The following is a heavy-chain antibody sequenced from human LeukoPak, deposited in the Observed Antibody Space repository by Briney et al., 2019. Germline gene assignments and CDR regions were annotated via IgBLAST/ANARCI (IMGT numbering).Heavy chain of an antibody. CDR3: ARGPNSNWSGLDF. CDR1: GFSFSGHW. D-gene: IGHD6-6*01. Sequence: GGSLRLSCTASGFSFSGHWMHWARQLPGKGLVWVSRISPTGSTTSYADSVKSRFTVSRDNAKNTLYLQVNNLRAEDTAVYYCARGPNSNWSGLDFWGQGTLLTVSS. CDR2: ISPTGSTT. V-gene: IGHV3-74*01. J-gene: IGHJ4*02.